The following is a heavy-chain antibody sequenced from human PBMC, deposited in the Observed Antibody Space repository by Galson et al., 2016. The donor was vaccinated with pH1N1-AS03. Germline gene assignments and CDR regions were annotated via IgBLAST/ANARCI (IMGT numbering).Heavy chain of an antibody. J-gene: IGHJ6*02. CDR3: ARDPRGPCTSATCPTTYYLGMDV. V-gene: IGHV1-2*04. CDR2: INTDSGVT. D-gene: IGHD2-2*01. Sequence: SVKDSCKASGYIFTGFYVHWVRQAPGQGLEWMGWINTDSGVTNYAQKFEAWVTMTRDTSVSTAYMELYGLKSDDTAVYYCARDPRGPCTSATCPTTYYLGMDVWGQGTTVIVSS. CDR1: GYIFTGFY.